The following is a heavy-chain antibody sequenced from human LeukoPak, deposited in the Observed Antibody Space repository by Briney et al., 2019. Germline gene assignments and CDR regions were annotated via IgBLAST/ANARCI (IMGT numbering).Heavy chain of an antibody. CDR2: INHRGST. Sequence: PETLSPTRAVYGESFSGYNWRSIRQPPGKGLEWSGEINHRGSTNYNPSLKSRVTISVDTSKNQFSLKLSSVTAADTAVYYCARGHSLPTGYPFYYWGQGTLVTVSS. CDR3: ARGHSLPTGYPFYY. V-gene: IGHV4-34*01. CDR1: GESFSGYN. D-gene: IGHD1-14*01. J-gene: IGHJ4*02.